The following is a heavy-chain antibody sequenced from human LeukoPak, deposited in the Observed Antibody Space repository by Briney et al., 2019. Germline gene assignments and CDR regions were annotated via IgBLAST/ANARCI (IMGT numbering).Heavy chain of an antibody. D-gene: IGHD3-9*01. Sequence: PSETLSLTCTVSGGSISSGDYYWSWIRQPPGKGLEWIGYIYYSGSTYYNPSLKSRVTISVDTSKNQFSLKLSSVTAADTAVYYCARCPMYYDILTGSYYYYGMDVWGQGTTVTVSS. CDR2: IYYSGST. CDR1: GGSISSGDYY. V-gene: IGHV4-30-4*02. CDR3: ARCPMYYDILTGSYYYYGMDV. J-gene: IGHJ6*02.